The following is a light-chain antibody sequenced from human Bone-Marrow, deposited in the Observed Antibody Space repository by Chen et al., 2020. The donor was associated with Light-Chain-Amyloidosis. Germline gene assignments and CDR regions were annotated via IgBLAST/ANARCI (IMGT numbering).Light chain of an antibody. CDR2: DAS. J-gene: IGKJ1*01. CDR3: QQYDNLPRT. Sequence: DIQMTQAPSSLSASVGDRGTITCQASQDSTTYFNWYQQKPGRAPKLLIYDASNLEIGVPPRVSGRGSGTDFTFTITRLQPEDFAAYYCQQYDNLPRTFGRGTTVEVK. CDR1: QDSTTY. V-gene: IGKV1-33*01.